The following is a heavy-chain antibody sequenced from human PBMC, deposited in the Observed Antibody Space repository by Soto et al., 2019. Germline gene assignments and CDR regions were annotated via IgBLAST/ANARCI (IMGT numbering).Heavy chain of an antibody. CDR3: VRYCSTTLCNGVATRTFDY. CDR2: ISSSGYTV. J-gene: IGHJ4*02. Sequence: PGGSLRLSCAASRLTFSTYEMNWVRQAPGKGLEWVSYISSSGYTVYYADSVKGRFTISRDNTRNSLYLQMNSLRDEDTALYYCVRYCSTTLCNGVATRTFDYWGQGTLVTVSS. V-gene: IGHV3-48*03. CDR1: RLTFSTYE. D-gene: IGHD2-2*01.